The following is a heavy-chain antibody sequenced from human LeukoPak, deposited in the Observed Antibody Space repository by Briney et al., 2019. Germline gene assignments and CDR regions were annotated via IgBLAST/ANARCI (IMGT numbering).Heavy chain of an antibody. CDR1: GFAFTKAW. D-gene: IGHD1-1*01. Sequence: GGSLRLSCAASGFAFTKAWMAWVRQAPGKGLEWVGRIKSKGNGGTTDYAAPVKGRFTISRDDSKDTLYLQMNTLITEDTAVYYCTTNAAVGTWEIFDYWGRGTRVTVSS. CDR3: TTNAAVGTWEIFDY. CDR2: IKSKGNGGTT. J-gene: IGHJ4*02. V-gene: IGHV3-15*01.